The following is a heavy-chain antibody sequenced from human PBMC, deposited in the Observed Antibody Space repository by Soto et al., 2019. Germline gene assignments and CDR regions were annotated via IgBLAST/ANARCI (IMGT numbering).Heavy chain of an antibody. D-gene: IGHD3-10*01. CDR1: GFTFSSYG. V-gene: IGHV3-30*18. J-gene: IGHJ6*02. CDR3: ANKGDGDDYYGMDV. Sequence: QVQLVESGGGVVQPGRSLRLSCAASGFTFSSYGMHWVRQAPGKGLEWVAVISYDGSNKYYADSVKGRLTISRDNSKNTLYLQMNSLRAEDTAVYYCANKGDGDDYYGMDVWGQGTTVTVSS. CDR2: ISYDGSNK.